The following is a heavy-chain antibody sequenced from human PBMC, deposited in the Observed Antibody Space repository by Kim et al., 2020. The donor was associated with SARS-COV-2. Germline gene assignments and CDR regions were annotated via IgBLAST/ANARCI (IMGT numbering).Heavy chain of an antibody. CDR3: AREAFGVVIMGEIGYYYGMDV. CDR2: IIPIFGTA. V-gene: IGHV1-69*01. D-gene: IGHD3-3*01. Sequence: KVSCKASGGTFSSYAISWVRQAPGQGLEWMGGIIPIFGTANYAQKFQGRVTITADESTSTAYMELSSLRSEDTAVYYCAREAFGVVIMGEIGYYYGMDVWGQGTTVTVSS. CDR1: GGTFSSYA. J-gene: IGHJ6*02.